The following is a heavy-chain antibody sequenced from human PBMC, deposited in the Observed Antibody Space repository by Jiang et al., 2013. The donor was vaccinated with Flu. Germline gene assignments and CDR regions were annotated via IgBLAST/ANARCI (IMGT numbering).Heavy chain of an antibody. CDR1: GYSFTSYW. CDR3: ARWAGYEVGATVLGSPYYYYYGMDV. J-gene: IGHJ6*02. Sequence: GAEVKKPGESLKISCKGSGYSFTSYWIGWVRQMPGKGLEWMGIIYPGDSDTRYSPSFQGQVTISADKSISTAYLQWSSLKASDTAMCYCARWAGYEVGATVLGSPYYYYYGMDVWGQGTTVTVSS. V-gene: IGHV5-51*03. CDR2: IYPGDSDT. D-gene: IGHD1-26*01.